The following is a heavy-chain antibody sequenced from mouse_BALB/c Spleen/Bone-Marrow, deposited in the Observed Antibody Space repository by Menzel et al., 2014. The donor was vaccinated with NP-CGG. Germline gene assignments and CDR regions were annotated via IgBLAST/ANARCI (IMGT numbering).Heavy chain of an antibody. CDR3: ARSDDYRAMDY. CDR1: DYAFSTSW. J-gene: IGHJ4*01. Sequence: QVQLQQSGPELVKPGASVKISCKASDYAFSTSWMNWVKQRPGQGLEWIGRIYPGDGDTYYNGKFKGKATLTADKSSSTAYMQPSSLTSFDSAVYFCARSDDYRAMDYWGQGTSVTVTS. D-gene: IGHD2-3*01. V-gene: IGHV1-82*01. CDR2: IYPGDGDT.